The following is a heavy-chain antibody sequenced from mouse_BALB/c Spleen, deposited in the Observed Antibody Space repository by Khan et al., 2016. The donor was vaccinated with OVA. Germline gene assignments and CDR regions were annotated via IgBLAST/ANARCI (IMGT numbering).Heavy chain of an antibody. V-gene: IGHV5-15*02. CDR2: ISDLAYTI. J-gene: IGHJ3*01. Sequence: EVELVESGGGLVQPGGSRKLSCAASGFTFSDYGMAWVRQAPGKGPEWVAFISDLAYTIYYADTVTGRFTISRENAKNTLYLEMSSPRSEDTAIYYCARGGGTAPFAYWGLGTLVTVSA. CDR3: ARGGGTAPFAY. CDR1: GFTFSDYG. D-gene: IGHD1-2*01.